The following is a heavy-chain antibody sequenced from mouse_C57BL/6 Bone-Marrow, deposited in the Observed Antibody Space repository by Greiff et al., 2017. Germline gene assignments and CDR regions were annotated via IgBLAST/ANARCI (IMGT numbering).Heavy chain of an antibody. J-gene: IGHJ3*01. CDR2: INPNNGGT. Sequence: VQLQQSGPELVKPGASVKISCKASGYTFTDYYMNWVKQSHGKSLEWIGDINPNNGGTSYNQKFKGKATLTVDKSSSTAYMELRSLTSEDSAVYYSAFYGYAFAYWGQGTLVTVSA. CDR1: GYTFTDYY. D-gene: IGHD2-2*01. CDR3: AFYGYAFAY. V-gene: IGHV1-26*01.